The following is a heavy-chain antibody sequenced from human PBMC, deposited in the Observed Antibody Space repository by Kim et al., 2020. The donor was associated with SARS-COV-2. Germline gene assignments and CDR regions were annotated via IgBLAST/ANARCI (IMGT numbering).Heavy chain of an antibody. V-gene: IGHV3-15*01. CDR3: TTDYAGGS. Sequence: GGSLRLSCAASGFTFSNAWMSWVRQAPGKGLEWVARMKGKTDGGTIDYAAPVKGRFTISRDDSGNTYLQMNSLKTEDTAVYYCTTDYAGGSCGQGTLVT. J-gene: IGHJ5*02. CDR1: GFTFSNAW. D-gene: IGHD3-10*01. CDR2: MKGKTDGGTI.